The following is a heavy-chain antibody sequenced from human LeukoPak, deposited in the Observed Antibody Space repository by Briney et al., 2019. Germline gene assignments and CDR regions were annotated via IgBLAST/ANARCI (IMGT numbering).Heavy chain of an antibody. CDR1: GFTFSSCG. J-gene: IGHJ4*02. CDR2: IRYDGSNK. CDR3: AKVGTTVTTSDY. Sequence: GGSLRLSCAASGFTFSSCGMHWVRQAPGKGLEWVAFIRYDGSNKYYADSVKGRFTISRDNSKNTLYLQMNSLRAEDTAVYYCAKVGTTVTTSDYWGQGTLVTVSS. D-gene: IGHD4-17*01. V-gene: IGHV3-30*02.